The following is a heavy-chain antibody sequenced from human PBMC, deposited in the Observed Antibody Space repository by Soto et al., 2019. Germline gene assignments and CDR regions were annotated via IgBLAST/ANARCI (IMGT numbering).Heavy chain of an antibody. CDR2: IYYSGST. CDR1: VGSISSYY. V-gene: IGHV4-59*01. Sequence: SETLSLRCTVSVGSISSYYWSWIRQPPRKGLEWIGYIYYSGSTNCNPSLKSRVTISVDTSKNQFSLKLSSVTAADTAVYYCARLTPLAVAGRVGIWFDPWGQGTLVTVSS. CDR3: ARLTPLAVAGRVGIWFDP. D-gene: IGHD6-19*01. J-gene: IGHJ5*02.